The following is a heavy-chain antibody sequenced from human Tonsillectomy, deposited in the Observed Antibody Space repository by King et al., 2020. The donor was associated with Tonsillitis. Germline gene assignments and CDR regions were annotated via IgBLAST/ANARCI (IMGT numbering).Heavy chain of an antibody. CDR1: GYTFISYG. J-gene: IGHJ4*02. CDR2: ISAYSGNT. D-gene: IGHD5-12*01. V-gene: IGHV1-18*04. CDR3: ARDVALGYSGYDSLDY. Sequence: VQLVESGAEVKKPGASVKVSCKASGYTFISYGISWVRQAPGQGLEWMGWISAYSGNTNYAQKHQGRVTMTKEPSMSTAYMELRSLRSDDTAVYYCARDVALGYSGYDSLDYWGQGTLVIVSS.